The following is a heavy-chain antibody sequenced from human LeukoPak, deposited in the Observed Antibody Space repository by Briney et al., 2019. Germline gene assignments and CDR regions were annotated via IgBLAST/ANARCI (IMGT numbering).Heavy chain of an antibody. J-gene: IGHJ6*03. Sequence: ASVKVSCKASGYTLTRYGISWVRQAPGQGGEWMGWIRAYNGNTNYAQKLQGRVTMTTDTSTSTAYMELRSLRSDDTAVYYCARLLERPNYYCDYMDVWGKGTTVTVSS. CDR3: ARLLERPNYYCDYMDV. CDR2: IRAYNGNT. V-gene: IGHV1-18*01. CDR1: GYTLTRYG. D-gene: IGHD1-1*01.